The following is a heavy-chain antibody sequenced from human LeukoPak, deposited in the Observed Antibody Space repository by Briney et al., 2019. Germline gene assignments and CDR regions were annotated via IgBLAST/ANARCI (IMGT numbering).Heavy chain of an antibody. CDR1: GYTFTGYY. CDR3: ARDLRITMIVVVKAGGY. CDR2: ISAYNGNT. J-gene: IGHJ4*02. Sequence: GASVKVSCKASGYTFTGYYMHWVRQAPGQGLEWMGWISAYNGNTNYAQKLQGRVTMTTDTSTSTAYMELRSLRSDDTAVYYCARDLRITMIVVVKAGGYWGQGTLVTVSS. V-gene: IGHV1-18*04. D-gene: IGHD3-22*01.